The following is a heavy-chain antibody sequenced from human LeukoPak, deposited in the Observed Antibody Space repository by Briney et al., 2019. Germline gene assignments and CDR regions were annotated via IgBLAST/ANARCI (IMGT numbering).Heavy chain of an antibody. D-gene: IGHD6-19*01. Sequence: GGSLRLSCAASGFTFSSYAMSWVRQAPGKGLEWVSAISGSGGSTYYADSVKGRFTISRDNSKNSLYLQMNSLRTEDTALYYCAKASIAVAGGTPTPFDYWGQGTLVTVSS. CDR1: GFTFSSYA. J-gene: IGHJ4*02. CDR3: AKASIAVAGGTPTPFDY. V-gene: IGHV3-23*01. CDR2: ISGSGGST.